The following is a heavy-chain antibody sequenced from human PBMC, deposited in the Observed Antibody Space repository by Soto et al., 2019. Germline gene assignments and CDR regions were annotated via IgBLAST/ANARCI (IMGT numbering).Heavy chain of an antibody. CDR3: ARRARPDFYYMDV. CDR1: GFTLSGYA. Sequence: GGSLRLSCAASGFTLSGYAMDWVRQAPGKGLEYVSGISSNGVGTYYANSVQGRFTIPRDNSKNTVYLQMGSLRPEDMAVYYCARRARPDFYYMDVWAKGTTVPVS. J-gene: IGHJ6*03. D-gene: IGHD6-6*01. V-gene: IGHV3-64*01. CDR2: ISSNGVGT.